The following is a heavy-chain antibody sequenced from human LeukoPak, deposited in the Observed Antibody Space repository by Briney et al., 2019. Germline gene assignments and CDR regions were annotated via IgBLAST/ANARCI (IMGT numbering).Heavy chain of an antibody. D-gene: IGHD5-18*01. CDR3: AKTPTYSYGYLDY. V-gene: IGHV3-23*01. CDR2: ISGSGGST. J-gene: IGHJ4*02. CDR1: GFTFSSYA. Sequence: GGSLRLSCAASGFTFSSYAMSWVRQAPGKGLEWVSAISGSGGSTYYADSVKGRFAISRDNSKNTLYLQMNSLRAEDTAVYYCAKTPTYSYGYLDYWGQGTLVTVSS.